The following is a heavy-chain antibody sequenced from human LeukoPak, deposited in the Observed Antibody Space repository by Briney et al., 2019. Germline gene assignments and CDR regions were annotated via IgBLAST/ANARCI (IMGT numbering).Heavy chain of an antibody. CDR3: AKMKGATYHYYYAMDV. CDR2: MSGSGRST. CDR1: GLTFSSFA. Sequence: PGGSLRLSCTASGLTFSSFAMGWVRQAPGKGLEWVSAMSGSGRSTYYADTVRGRFTVSRDNSKNTLYLQMNSLRAEDTALYYCAKMKGATYHYYYAMDVWGKGTTVAVSS. D-gene: IGHD5-24*01. V-gene: IGHV3-23*01. J-gene: IGHJ6*04.